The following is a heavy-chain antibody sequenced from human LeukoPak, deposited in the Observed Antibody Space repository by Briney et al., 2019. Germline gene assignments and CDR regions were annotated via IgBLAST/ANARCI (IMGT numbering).Heavy chain of an antibody. Sequence: GGSLRLSCAAYGFTFSSYSMNWVRQAPGKGLEWVSSISSSSSYIYYADSVKGRFTISRDNAKNSLYLQMNSLRAEDTAVYYCARAPLGYCSGGSCYDLDYWGQGTLVTVSS. D-gene: IGHD2-15*01. V-gene: IGHV3-21*01. CDR3: ARAPLGYCSGGSCYDLDY. J-gene: IGHJ4*02. CDR1: GFTFSSYS. CDR2: ISSSSSYI.